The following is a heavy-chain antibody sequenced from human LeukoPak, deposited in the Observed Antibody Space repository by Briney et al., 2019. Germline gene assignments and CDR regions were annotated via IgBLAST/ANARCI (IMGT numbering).Heavy chain of an antibody. CDR3: ARRVVAATGGRKVFDY. V-gene: IGHV1-69*13. J-gene: IGHJ4*02. CDR2: IIPIFGTA. Sequence: ASVKVSCKASGYTFTSYGISWVRQAPGQGLEWMGGIIPIFGTANYAQKFQGRVTITADESTSTAYMELSSLRSEDTAVYYCARRVVAATGGRKVFDYWGQGTLVTVSS. CDR1: GYTFTSYG. D-gene: IGHD2-15*01.